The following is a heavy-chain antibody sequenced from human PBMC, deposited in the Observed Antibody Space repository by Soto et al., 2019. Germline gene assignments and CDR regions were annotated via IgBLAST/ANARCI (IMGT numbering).Heavy chain of an antibody. D-gene: IGHD6-13*01. CDR3: ARRGPGTYFDY. Sequence: EVQLLDSGGGLVQPGGSLRLSCAASGFTFSSYAMNWVRQAPGKGLEWVSVISGSGDSTYYADSVKGRFTISRDNSKNTLYLQMNSLRAEDTAVYYCARRGPGTYFDYWGQGTLVTDST. CDR2: ISGSGDST. CDR1: GFTFSSYA. V-gene: IGHV3-23*01. J-gene: IGHJ4*02.